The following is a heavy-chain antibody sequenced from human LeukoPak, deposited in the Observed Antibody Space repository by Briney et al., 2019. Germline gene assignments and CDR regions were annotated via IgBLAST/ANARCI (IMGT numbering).Heavy chain of an antibody. D-gene: IGHD6-19*01. V-gene: IGHV3-7*03. CDR2: IKQGGSEK. CDR3: ARDRGWYDY. J-gene: IGHJ4*02. CDR1: GFTFSSYW. Sequence: GGSLRPSCADSGFTFSSYWMSWVRQAPGKGLEWVANIKQGGSEKYYVDSVKGRFTISRDNAKNSLYLQMNSLRVEDTAVYYCARDRGWYDYWGQGTLVTVSS.